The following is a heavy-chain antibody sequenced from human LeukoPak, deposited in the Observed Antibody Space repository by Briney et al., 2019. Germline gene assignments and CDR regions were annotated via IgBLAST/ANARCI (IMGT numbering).Heavy chain of an antibody. D-gene: IGHD4-23*01. V-gene: IGHV3-21*01. CDR1: RFTFSSYN. Sequence: PGGSLRLSCAASRFTFSSYNMTWVRQAPGKGLEWVSSIHSSSSFISYADSVKGRFTISRDNAKNSLFLQMNSLRAEDTAMYYCARGDYSGNSVSGPFDIWGQGTMVTVSS. J-gene: IGHJ3*02. CDR2: IHSSSSFI. CDR3: ARGDYSGNSVSGPFDI.